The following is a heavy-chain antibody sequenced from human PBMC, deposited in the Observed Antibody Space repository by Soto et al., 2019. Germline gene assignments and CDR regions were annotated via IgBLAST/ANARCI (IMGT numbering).Heavy chain of an antibody. CDR1: GFTFSSYS. V-gene: IGHV3-21*01. CDR3: ARARHSSGYYRDAFDI. CDR2: ISSSSSYI. D-gene: IGHD3-22*01. Sequence: AGGSLRLSCAASGFTFSSYSMNWVRQAPGKGLEWVSSISSSSSYIYYADSVKGRFTISRDNAKNSLYLQMNSLRAEDTAVYYCARARHSSGYYRDAFDIWGQGTMVTVSS. J-gene: IGHJ3*02.